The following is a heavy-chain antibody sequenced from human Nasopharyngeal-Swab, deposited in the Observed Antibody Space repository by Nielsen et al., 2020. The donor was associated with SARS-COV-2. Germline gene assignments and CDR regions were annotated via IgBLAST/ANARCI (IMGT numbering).Heavy chain of an antibody. V-gene: IGHV4-34*01. CDR3: AREYSSSSALLDY. J-gene: IGHJ4*02. Sequence: SETLSLTCAVYGGSFSGYYWSWIRQPPGKGLEWIGEINHSGSTNYNPSFKSRVTISVDTSKNQFSLKLSSVTAADTAVYYCAREYSSSSALLDYWGQGTLVTVSS. D-gene: IGHD6-6*01. CDR1: GGSFSGYY. CDR2: INHSGST.